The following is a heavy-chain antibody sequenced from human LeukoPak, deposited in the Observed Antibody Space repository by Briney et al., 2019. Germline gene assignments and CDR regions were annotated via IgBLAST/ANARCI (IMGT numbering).Heavy chain of an antibody. CDR1: GGTFSSYA. D-gene: IGHD3-22*01. CDR2: IIPIFSTA. V-gene: IGHV1-69*01. J-gene: IGHJ4*02. Sequence: SVKVSCMASGGTFSSYAISWVRQAPGQGLEWMGGIIPIFSTANYAQKFQGRVTITADESTSTAYMELSSLRSEDTAVYYCARWYYYDSSGYLDYWGQGTLVTVSS. CDR3: ARWYYYDSSGYLDY.